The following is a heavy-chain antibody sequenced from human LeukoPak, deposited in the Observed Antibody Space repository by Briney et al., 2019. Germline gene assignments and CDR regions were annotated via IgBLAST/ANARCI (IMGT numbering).Heavy chain of an antibody. V-gene: IGHV3-30*02. CDR1: GFSFSNFG. CDR2: IQPDGSSN. Sequence: PGGSLRLSCAASGFSFSNFGMHWVRQAPGKGLEWVAFIQPDGSSNYYSDSVKGRFIIPGDNSKNTLHLQMNSLRAEDTACYYCSKDQAGTWGLDYWGQGTLVTVPS. J-gene: IGHJ4*02. D-gene: IGHD3-10*01. CDR3: SKDQAGTWGLDY.